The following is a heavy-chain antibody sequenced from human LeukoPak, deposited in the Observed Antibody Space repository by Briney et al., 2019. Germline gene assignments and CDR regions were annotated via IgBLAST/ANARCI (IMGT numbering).Heavy chain of an antibody. J-gene: IGHJ3*02. D-gene: IGHD5-12*01. V-gene: IGHV3-48*03. CDR3: ARGYSSYYPDAFDI. CDR2: MSFSGSST. Sequence: PGWAVRLSFVSTGLTYSSYEMNGLGQAPGRGLEWVSYMSFSGSSTYYADSVKGRFTISRDNAKNSLYLQMNSLRAEDTAVYYCARGYSSYYPDAFDIWGQGTMVTVSS. CDR1: GLTYSSYE.